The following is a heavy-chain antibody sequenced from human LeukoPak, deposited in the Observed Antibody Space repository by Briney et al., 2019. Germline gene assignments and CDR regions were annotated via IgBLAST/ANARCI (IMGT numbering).Heavy chain of an antibody. CDR1: GFIFSNYA. CDR3: AKCSTSAYTTGWCNWIDP. J-gene: IGHJ5*02. Sequence: GRSLRLSCAASGFIFSNYAMHWVRQAPGKGLEWVAVISFDGTNKYYADSVKGRFTISRDNSKNTLYLQMNSLRADDTAVYYCAKCSTSAYTTGWCNWIDPWGQGTLVTVSS. CDR2: ISFDGTNK. D-gene: IGHD6-19*01. V-gene: IGHV3-30-3*02.